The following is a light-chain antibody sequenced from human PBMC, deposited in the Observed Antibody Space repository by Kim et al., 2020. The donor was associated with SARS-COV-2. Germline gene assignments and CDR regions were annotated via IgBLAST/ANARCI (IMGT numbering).Light chain of an antibody. J-gene: IGLJ2*01. CDR3: NCRESSGSHVV. Sequence: ALGQTDRISCQGDGVRSWYASWYQQKPEQAPVLVIYGKHNRTSGIPDRFSGSSSGNTGSLTLTGAAAEDEGDYYCNCRESSGSHVVFGGGTKLTVL. CDR1: GVRSWY. V-gene: IGLV3-19*01. CDR2: GKH.